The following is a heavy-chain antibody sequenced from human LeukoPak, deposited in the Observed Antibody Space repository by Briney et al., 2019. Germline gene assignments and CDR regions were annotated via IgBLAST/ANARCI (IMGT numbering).Heavy chain of an antibody. CDR1: GFTFSSYA. Sequence: GGSLRLSCAASGFTFSSYAMHWVRQAPGKGLEWVAVISYDGSNKYYADSVKGRFTISRDNSKNTLYLQMNSLRAEDTAVYYCARRGAVAGTIDYWGQGALVTVSS. CDR3: ARRGAVAGTIDY. CDR2: ISYDGSNK. J-gene: IGHJ4*02. V-gene: IGHV3-30*04. D-gene: IGHD6-19*01.